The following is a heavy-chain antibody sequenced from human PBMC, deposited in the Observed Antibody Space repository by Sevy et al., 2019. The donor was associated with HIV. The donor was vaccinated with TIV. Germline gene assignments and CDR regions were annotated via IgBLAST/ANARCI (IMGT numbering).Heavy chain of an antibody. D-gene: IGHD3-22*01. Sequence: GGSLRLSCAASGFTFSTYAMYWVRQAPGKGLEYVSAISGGGGNTYYGTSVKGSFTVSRDNAKNTAYLQMGSLRAEDMAVYFCARKYHDTSGYPRYSMDVWGQGTTVTVSS. J-gene: IGHJ6*02. CDR1: GFTFSTYA. V-gene: IGHV3-64*01. CDR2: ISGGGGNT. CDR3: ARKYHDTSGYPRYSMDV.